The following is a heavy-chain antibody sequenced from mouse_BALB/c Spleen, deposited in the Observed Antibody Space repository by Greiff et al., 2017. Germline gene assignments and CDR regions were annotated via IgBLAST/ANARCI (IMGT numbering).Heavy chain of an antibody. V-gene: IGHV1-5*01. Sequence: VQLQQSGAELVKPGASVKLSCKASGYTFTSYWMHWVKQRPGQGLEWIGAIYPGNSDTSYNQKFKGKAKLTAVTSASTAYMELSSLTNEDSAVYYCTRGGYYYAMDYWGQGTSVTVSS. J-gene: IGHJ4*01. CDR1: GYTFTSYW. CDR3: TRGGYYYAMDY. CDR2: IYPGNSDT.